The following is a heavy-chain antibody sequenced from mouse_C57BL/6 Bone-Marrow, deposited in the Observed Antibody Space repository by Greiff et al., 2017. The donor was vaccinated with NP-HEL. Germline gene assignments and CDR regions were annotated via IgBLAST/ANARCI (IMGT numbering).Heavy chain of an antibody. V-gene: IGHV5-4*01. CDR1: GFTFRSYA. D-gene: IGHD2-2*01. Sequence: EVKVVESGGGLVKPGGSLKLSCAASGFTFRSYAMSWVRQTPEKRLEWVATISDGGSYTYYPDNVKGRFTISRDNAKNNLYLQMSHLKSEDTAMYYCARDRVWLRGAYYYAMDYWGQGTSVTVSS. J-gene: IGHJ4*01. CDR3: ARDRVWLRGAYYYAMDY. CDR2: ISDGGSYT.